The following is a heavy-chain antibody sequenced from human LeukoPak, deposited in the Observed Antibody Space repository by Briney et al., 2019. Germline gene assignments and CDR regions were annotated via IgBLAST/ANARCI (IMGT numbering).Heavy chain of an antibody. J-gene: IGHJ4*02. V-gene: IGHV3-33*01. D-gene: IGHD3-16*01. CDR2: IWYDGSNK. Sequence: PGGSLRLSCAPSGFTFSSYGMHWVRQAPGKGLEWVAVIWYDGSNKYYADSVKGRFTISRDNAKNALYLQMNSLRAEDTAVYFCVRESTSVTTFGFDYWGQGTLVTVSS. CDR3: VRESTSVTTFGFDY. CDR1: GFTFSSYG.